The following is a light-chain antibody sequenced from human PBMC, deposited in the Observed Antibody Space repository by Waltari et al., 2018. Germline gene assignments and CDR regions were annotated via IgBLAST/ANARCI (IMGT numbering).Light chain of an antibody. CDR3: SSYTSSITLV. J-gene: IGLJ3*02. CDR1: SSDVGGYIY. CDR2: DVS. V-gene: IGLV2-14*03. Sequence: QSALTQPASVSGSPGQSITISCTGTSSDVGGYIYFSWYQQHPGKAPKLIVYDVSKRPSGVSNRFSGSKSGNTASLTISGLQAEDEADYYCSSYTSSITLVFGGGTKLTVL.